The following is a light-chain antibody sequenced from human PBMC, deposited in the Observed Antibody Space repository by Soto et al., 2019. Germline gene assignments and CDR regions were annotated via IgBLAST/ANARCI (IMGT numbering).Light chain of an antibody. CDR3: QQYGSSPLVT. Sequence: EIVLTQSPGTLSLSPGERATLSCRASQSVSSSYLAWYQQRPGQAPRLLIYGPSSRATGIPDRFSGSGSGTDFTLTISRLEPEDFAVYYCQQYGSSPLVTFGQGTRVEIK. CDR1: QSVSSSY. V-gene: IGKV3-20*01. CDR2: GPS. J-gene: IGKJ5*01.